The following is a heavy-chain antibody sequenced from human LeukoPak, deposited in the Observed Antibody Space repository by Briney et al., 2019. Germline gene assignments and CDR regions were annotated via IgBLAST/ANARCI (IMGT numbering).Heavy chain of an antibody. V-gene: IGHV3-30-3*01. J-gene: IGHJ4*02. CDR2: ISYDGSNK. CDR3: ARVRSVVPAAILAY. D-gene: IGHD2-2*02. Sequence: GRSLRLSCAASGFTFSSYAMHWVRQAPGKGLEWVAVISYDGSNKYYADSVKGRFTISRDNSKNTLYLQMNSLRSDDTAVYYCARVRSVVPAAILAYWGQGTLVTVSS. CDR1: GFTFSSYA.